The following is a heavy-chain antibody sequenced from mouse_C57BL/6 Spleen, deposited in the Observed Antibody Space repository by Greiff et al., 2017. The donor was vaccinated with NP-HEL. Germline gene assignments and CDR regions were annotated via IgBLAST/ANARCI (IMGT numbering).Heavy chain of an antibody. D-gene: IGHD2-3*01. CDR1: GYTFTSYW. J-gene: IGHJ3*01. CDR3: AREGDGSWFAY. CDR2: IYPGSGST. V-gene: IGHV1-55*01. Sequence: QVQLQQPGAELVKPGASVKMSCKASGYTFTSYWITWVKQRPGQGLEWIGDIYPGSGSTNYNEKFKSKATLTVAPSSSTAYMQLSSLTSEDSAVYYCAREGDGSWFAYWGQGTLVTVSA.